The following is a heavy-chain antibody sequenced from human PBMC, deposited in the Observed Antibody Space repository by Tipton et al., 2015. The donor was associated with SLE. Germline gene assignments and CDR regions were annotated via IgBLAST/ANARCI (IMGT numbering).Heavy chain of an antibody. V-gene: IGHV3-30*02. CDR2: IQYDGSTE. D-gene: IGHD3-10*01. J-gene: IGHJ4*02. CDR1: GFNFYTYG. Sequence: SLRLSCAAFGFNFYTYGMHWARQAPGKGLEWVALIQYDGSTEFYADSVKGRFTISRDNSKNMMFLQMNSLRPEDTAVYYCAKILSVREKAFDYWGQGTLVTVSS. CDR3: AKILSVREKAFDY.